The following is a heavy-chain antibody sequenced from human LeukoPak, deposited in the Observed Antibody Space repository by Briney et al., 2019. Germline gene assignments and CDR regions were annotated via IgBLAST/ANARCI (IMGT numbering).Heavy chain of an antibody. CDR2: INHSGST. J-gene: IGHJ5*02. Sequence: SETLSLTCAVYGGSFSGYYWNWIRQPPGKGLEWIGEINHSGSTNYNPSLKSRVTISVDTSKNQFSLRLTSVTAADTAVYYCARLELAAAGSRWFDPWGQGTLVTVSS. D-gene: IGHD6-13*01. CDR1: GGSFSGYY. V-gene: IGHV4-34*01. CDR3: ARLELAAAGSRWFDP.